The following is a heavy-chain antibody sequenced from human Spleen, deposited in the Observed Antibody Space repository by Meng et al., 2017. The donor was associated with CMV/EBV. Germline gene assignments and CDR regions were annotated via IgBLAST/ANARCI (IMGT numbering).Heavy chain of an antibody. CDR3: ARDLAYGGGDCYSDIFDI. CDR1: GYSFTSHG. Sequence: ASVKVSCKASGYSFTSHGLSWVRQAPGQGLEWMGWISGYNGNTFYAQKVQGRVTMTTDTSTSTAYMELRSLRSDDTALYYCARDLAYGGGDCYSDIFDIWGQGTMVTVSS. J-gene: IGHJ3*02. CDR2: ISGYNGNT. V-gene: IGHV1-18*04. D-gene: IGHD2-21*01.